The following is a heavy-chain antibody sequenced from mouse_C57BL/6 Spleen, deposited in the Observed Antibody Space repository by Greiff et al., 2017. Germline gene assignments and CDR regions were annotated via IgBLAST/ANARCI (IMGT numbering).Heavy chain of an antibody. Sequence: DVQLQESGPELVKPGASVKMSCKASGYTFTDYNMHWVKQSHGKSLEWIGYINPNNGGTSYNQKFKGKATLTVNKSSSTAYMELRSLTSEDSAVYYCARNYGSSLDYWGQGTTLTVSS. CDR3: ARNYGSSLDY. CDR1: GYTFTDYN. D-gene: IGHD1-1*01. CDR2: INPNNGGT. V-gene: IGHV1-22*01. J-gene: IGHJ2*01.